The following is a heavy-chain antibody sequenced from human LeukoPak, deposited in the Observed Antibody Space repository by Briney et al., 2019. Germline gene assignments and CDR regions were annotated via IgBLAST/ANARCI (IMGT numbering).Heavy chain of an antibody. CDR2: VTASGSIT. CDR1: ADKFRIYV. D-gene: IGHD3-10*01. J-gene: IGHJ4*02. CDR3: AKATSSPPVSGSGTVVRQGLHLFGF. Sequence: GGSLRLSCVDSADKFRIYVMNCVRLAPEKGLGWVSGVTASGSITYYADSLKGRFSPSPDKSETTVYLQMPTLRADDTAVYYCAKATSSPPVSGSGTVVRQGLHLFGFWGRGTLVTVSS. V-gene: IGHV3-23*01.